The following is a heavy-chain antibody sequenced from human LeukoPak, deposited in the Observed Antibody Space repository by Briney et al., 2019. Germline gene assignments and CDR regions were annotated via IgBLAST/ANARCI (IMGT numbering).Heavy chain of an antibody. CDR1: GFTFSSYA. J-gene: IGHJ4*02. Sequence: GGSLRLSCEASGFTFSSYAMSWVRQAPGKGLEWVSVISGSGGSTYYADSVKGRFTISRDNSKNTLYLQMNSLRAEDTAAYYCAKDYFRGAVAGTTGYLDYWGQGTLVTVSS. CDR2: ISGSGGST. D-gene: IGHD6-19*01. CDR3: AKDYFRGAVAGTTGYLDY. V-gene: IGHV3-23*01.